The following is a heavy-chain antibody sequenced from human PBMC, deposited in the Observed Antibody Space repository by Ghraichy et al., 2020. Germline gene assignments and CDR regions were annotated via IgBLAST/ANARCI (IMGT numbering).Heavy chain of an antibody. CDR1: GGSISSGGYY. V-gene: IGHV4-31*03. J-gene: IGHJ3*02. CDR2: IYYSGST. CDR3: ARAYIVVVPAAGDAFDI. Sequence: SETLSLTCTVSGGSISSGGYYWSWIRQHPGKGLEWIGYIYYSGSTYYNPSLKSRVTISVDTSKNQFSLKLSSVTAADTAVYYCARAYIVVVPAAGDAFDIWGQGTMVTVSS. D-gene: IGHD2-2*01.